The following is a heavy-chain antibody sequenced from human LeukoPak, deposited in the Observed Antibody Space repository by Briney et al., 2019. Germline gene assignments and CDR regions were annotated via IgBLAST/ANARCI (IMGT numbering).Heavy chain of an antibody. Sequence: ASVKVSCKASGGTFSSYAISWVRQAPGQGLEWMGWINPNINGTNYAQKFQGRVTMTGDRSISTAYMELSRLRSDDTAVYYCARERTPGSGYGVDYWGQGTVVTVSS. CDR2: INPNINGT. J-gene: IGHJ4*02. V-gene: IGHV1-2*02. CDR3: ARERTPGSGYGVDY. D-gene: IGHD6-25*01. CDR1: GGTFSSYA.